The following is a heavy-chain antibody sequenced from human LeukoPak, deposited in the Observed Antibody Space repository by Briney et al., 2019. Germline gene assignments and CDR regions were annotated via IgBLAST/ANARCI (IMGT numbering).Heavy chain of an antibody. CDR2: IYYSGST. Sequence: PSETLSLTCTVSGGSISSYYWSWIWQPPGQGLEWIGYIYYSGSTNYNPSLKSRVTISVDTSRNQFSLKLSSVTAADTAVYYCARDTTGTISYMDVWGKGTTVTVSS. CDR3: ARDTTGTISYMDV. D-gene: IGHD1-1*01. V-gene: IGHV4-59*01. CDR1: GGSISSYY. J-gene: IGHJ6*03.